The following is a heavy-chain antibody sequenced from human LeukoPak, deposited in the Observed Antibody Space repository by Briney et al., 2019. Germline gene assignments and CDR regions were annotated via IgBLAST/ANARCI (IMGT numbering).Heavy chain of an antibody. Sequence: GRSLRPSCAASGFTFSSYAMHWVRQAPGKGLGWGAVISYDGSNKYYADSVKGRFTISRDNSKNTLYLQMNSLRAEDTAVYYCARGWLAFDIWGQGTMVTVSS. D-gene: IGHD5-24*01. V-gene: IGHV3-30*04. J-gene: IGHJ3*02. CDR2: ISYDGSNK. CDR3: ARGWLAFDI. CDR1: GFTFSSYA.